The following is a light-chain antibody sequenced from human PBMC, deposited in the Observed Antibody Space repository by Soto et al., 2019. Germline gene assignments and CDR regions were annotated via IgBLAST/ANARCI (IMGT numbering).Light chain of an antibody. V-gene: IGKV3-15*01. CDR1: QSVSNN. J-gene: IGKJ1*01. CDR3: QQYNNWWT. CDR2: GAS. Sequence: EIVMTQSPATLSVSPGERATLSCRASQSVSNNLAWYQKKPGQAPRLLIYGASTRATGIPARFSGGGSGTEFILTISSLQSEDFAVYYCQQYNNWWTFGQGTRVEIK.